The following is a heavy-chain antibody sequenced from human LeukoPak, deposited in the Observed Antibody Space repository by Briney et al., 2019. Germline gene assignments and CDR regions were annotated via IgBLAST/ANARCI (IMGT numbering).Heavy chain of an antibody. CDR3: VKGGWLDY. J-gene: IGHJ4*02. CDR2: ISESGAST. Sequence: PGGSLRLSCAASGFTFDTFAMSWVRQALGKGLEWVSAISESGASTYYAESVKGRFTISRDNSKYTLYLQMNGLRAEDTAVYYCVKGGWLDYWGQGALVTVSS. V-gene: IGHV3-23*01. CDR1: GFTFDTFA. D-gene: IGHD6-19*01.